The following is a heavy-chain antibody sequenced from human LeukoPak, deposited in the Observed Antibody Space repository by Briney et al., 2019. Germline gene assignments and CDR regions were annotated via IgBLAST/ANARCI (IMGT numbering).Heavy chain of an antibody. CDR1: GFTFDDYA. CDR2: ISGDGGST. V-gene: IGHV3-43*02. Sequence: PGGSLRLSCAASGFTFDDYAMHWVRQAPGKGLEWVSLISGDGGSTYYADSVKGRFTISRDNSKNSLYLQMNSLRTEDTALYYCAKDFYSSGRQNAFDIWGQGTMVTVSS. D-gene: IGHD6-19*01. CDR3: AKDFYSSGRQNAFDI. J-gene: IGHJ3*02.